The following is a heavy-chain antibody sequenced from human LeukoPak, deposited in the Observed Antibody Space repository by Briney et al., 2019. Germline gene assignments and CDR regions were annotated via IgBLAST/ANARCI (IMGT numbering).Heavy chain of an antibody. CDR2: IHSSGST. V-gene: IGHV4-59*01. Sequence: PSETLSLTCAVYGGSFSGYYWSWIRQSPGKRLEWIAYIHSSGSTSYNPSLKSRVTISVDTSKNEFSLKLTSVSAADTAAYYCARDRPGGSSLDYWGQGTLVTVSS. D-gene: IGHD6-13*01. J-gene: IGHJ4*02. CDR3: ARDRPGGSSLDY. CDR1: GGSFSGYY.